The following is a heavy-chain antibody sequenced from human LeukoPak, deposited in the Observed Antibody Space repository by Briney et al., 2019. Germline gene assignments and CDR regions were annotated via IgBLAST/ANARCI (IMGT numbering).Heavy chain of an antibody. Sequence: GESLKISCKGSGYSFTSYWIGWVRQMPGKGLEWMVIIYPGDADTRYSPSFQGQVTISADKSISTAYLQWSSLKASDTAMYYCARRGGGYCSSTSCWNFDYWGQGTLVTVSS. CDR2: IYPGDADT. CDR1: GYSFTSYW. D-gene: IGHD2-2*01. V-gene: IGHV5-51*01. J-gene: IGHJ4*02. CDR3: ARRGGGYCSSTSCWNFDY.